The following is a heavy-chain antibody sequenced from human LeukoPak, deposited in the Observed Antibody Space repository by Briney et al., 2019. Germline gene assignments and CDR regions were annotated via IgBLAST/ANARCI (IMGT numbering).Heavy chain of an antibody. Sequence: SETLSLTCTVSGYSISSGYYWGWIRQPPGKGLEWIGSIYYSGSTYYNPSLKSRVTISVDTSKNQFSLKLSSVTAADTAVYYCARTRIAAAGTPHYYYYMDVWGKGTTVTISS. V-gene: IGHV4-38-2*02. CDR2: IYYSGST. J-gene: IGHJ6*03. CDR3: ARTRIAAAGTPHYYYYMDV. CDR1: GYSISSGYY. D-gene: IGHD6-13*01.